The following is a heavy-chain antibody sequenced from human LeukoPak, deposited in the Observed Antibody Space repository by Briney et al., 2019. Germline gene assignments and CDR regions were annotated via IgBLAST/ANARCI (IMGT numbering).Heavy chain of an antibody. CDR3: ARVRVTTSLYYYYGFDV. V-gene: IGHV5-10-1*01. CDR1: GYSFTNYW. Sequence: GESLKISCQGSGYSFTNYWISWVRQMPGKGLEWMGRIDPSDSYINYSPSFQGHVTISADKSISTAYLQWSSLKASDTAIYYCARVRVTTSLYYYYGFDVWGQGTTVTVSS. CDR2: IDPSDSYI. J-gene: IGHJ6*02. D-gene: IGHD4-17*01.